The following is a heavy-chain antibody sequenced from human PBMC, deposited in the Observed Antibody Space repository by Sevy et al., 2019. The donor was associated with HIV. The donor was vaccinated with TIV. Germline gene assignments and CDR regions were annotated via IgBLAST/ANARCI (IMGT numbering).Heavy chain of an antibody. D-gene: IGHD6-6*01. J-gene: IGHJ5*02. Sequence: SETLSLTCTVSGGSISSYYWSWIRQPPGKGLEWIGYIYYSGSTNYNPALKSRVTKSVDTSKNQFSLKLSSVTAADTAVYYCARDVGFEYSSSSGWFDPWGQGTLVTVSS. V-gene: IGHV4-59*01. CDR3: ARDVGFEYSSSSGWFDP. CDR2: IYYSGST. CDR1: GGSISSYY.